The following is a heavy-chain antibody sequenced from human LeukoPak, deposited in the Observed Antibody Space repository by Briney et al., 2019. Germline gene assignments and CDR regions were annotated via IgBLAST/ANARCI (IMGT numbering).Heavy chain of an antibody. D-gene: IGHD3-22*01. CDR3: AAAPQTYYYDSGDYYSDY. Sequence: GASVKVSCNVSGYSLSELSIQWVRQVPGERLEWMGGFDAEDGKTIYAQKFQGRVTMTEDTSIDTAYMDLSSLRSEDTAMYYCAAAPQTYYYDSGDYYSDYWGQGTLVTVSS. CDR2: FDAEDGKT. V-gene: IGHV1-24*01. J-gene: IGHJ4*02. CDR1: GYSLSELS.